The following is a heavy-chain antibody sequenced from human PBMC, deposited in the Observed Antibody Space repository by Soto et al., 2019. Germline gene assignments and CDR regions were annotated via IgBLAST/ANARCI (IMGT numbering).Heavy chain of an antibody. CDR2: ISNGGTTV. CDR1: GFTFSSYE. D-gene: IGHD4-4*01. CDR3: ATFPRSSKRGY. V-gene: IGHV3-48*03. Sequence: PGGSLRLSCATSGFTFSSYEMNWVRQAPGKGLEWVSYISNGGTTVYYADSVKGRFTISRDNAKNSLFLQMDSLRAEDTAVYYCATFPRSSKRGYLGQGTLVTVSS. J-gene: IGHJ4*02.